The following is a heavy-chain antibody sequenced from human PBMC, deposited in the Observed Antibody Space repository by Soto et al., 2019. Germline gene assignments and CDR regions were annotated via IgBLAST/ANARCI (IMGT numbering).Heavy chain of an antibody. CDR3: AKSMVLRFLEWLRHYYGMDV. D-gene: IGHD3-3*01. CDR1: GFTVSSNY. CDR2: ISGSGGST. V-gene: IGHV3-23*04. J-gene: IGHJ6*02. Sequence: EVQLVESGGGLIQPGGSLRLSCAASGFTVSSNYMSWVRQAPGKGLEWVSAISGSGGSTYYADSVKGRFTISRDNSKNTLYLQMNSLRAEDTAVYYCAKSMVLRFLEWLRHYYGMDVWGQGTTVTVSS.